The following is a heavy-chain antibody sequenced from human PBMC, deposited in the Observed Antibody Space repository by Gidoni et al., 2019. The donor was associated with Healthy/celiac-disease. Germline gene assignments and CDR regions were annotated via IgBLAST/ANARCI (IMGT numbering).Heavy chain of an antibody. CDR1: GGSISSSNW. CDR3: ARRDYYDSSGYYAH. J-gene: IGHJ4*02. CDR2: IYHSGST. D-gene: IGHD3-22*01. Sequence: QVQLQESGPGLVKPSGTLCLTCAVSGGSISSSNWWGWVRQPPGKGLEWIGEIYHSGSTNDNPSLMSRVTISVDKSKNRFSLKLSSVTAADTAVYYCARRDYYDSSGYYAHWGQGTLVTVSS. V-gene: IGHV4-4*02.